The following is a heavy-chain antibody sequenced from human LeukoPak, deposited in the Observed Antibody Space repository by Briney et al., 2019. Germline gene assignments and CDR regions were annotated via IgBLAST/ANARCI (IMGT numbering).Heavy chain of an antibody. J-gene: IGHJ4*02. CDR3: ARGSSGYYRYSEH. CDR2: TRNKANSYST. V-gene: IGHV3-72*01. Sequence: GGSLRLSCAASGFTFSDHYMDWVRQAPGKGLDWVGRTRNKANSYSTEYAASVIGRFTISRDDSRNSLYLQMNSLKTEDTAVYYCARGSSGYYRYSEHWGQGTLVTVSS. D-gene: IGHD3-22*01. CDR1: GFTFSDHY.